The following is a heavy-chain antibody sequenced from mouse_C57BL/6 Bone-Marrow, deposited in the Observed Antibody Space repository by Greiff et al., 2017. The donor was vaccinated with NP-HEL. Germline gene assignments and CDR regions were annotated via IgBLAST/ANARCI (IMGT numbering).Heavy chain of an antibody. Sequence: EVKLMESGAELVRPGASVKLSCTASGFNIKDDYMHWVKQRPEQGLEWIGWIDPENGDTEYASKFQGKATITADTSSNTAYLQLSSLTSEDTAVYYCTPFITFAYWGQGTLVTVSA. D-gene: IGHD1-1*01. CDR3: TPFITFAY. CDR2: IDPENGDT. CDR1: GFNIKDDY. V-gene: IGHV14-4*01. J-gene: IGHJ3*01.